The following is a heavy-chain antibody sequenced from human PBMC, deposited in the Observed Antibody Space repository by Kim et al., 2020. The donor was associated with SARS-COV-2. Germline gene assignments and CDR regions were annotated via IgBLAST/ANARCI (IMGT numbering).Heavy chain of an antibody. CDR3: ARDLPNNNGSGNYIYGMDV. D-gene: IGHD3-10*01. Sequence: ASVKVSCKASGYTFTSHYMHWVRQAPGQGLEWMGIINPSGGSTSYAQKFQGRVTMTRDTSTSTVYMELSSLKSEDTAVYYCARDLPNNNGSGNYIYGMDVWGQGTTVTVSS. CDR1: GYTFTSHY. V-gene: IGHV1-46*01. CDR2: INPSGGST. J-gene: IGHJ6*02.